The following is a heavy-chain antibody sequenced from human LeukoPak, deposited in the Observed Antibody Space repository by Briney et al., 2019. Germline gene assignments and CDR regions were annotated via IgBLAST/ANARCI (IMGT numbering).Heavy chain of an antibody. CDR2: MNPNSGNT. Sequence: GASVKVPCKASGYTFTSYDINWVRQATGQGLEWMGWMNPNSGNTGYAQKFQGRVTMTRNTSISTAYMELSSLRSEDTAVYYCARGFSSNSGWYYYYYGMDVWGQGTTVTVSS. CDR3: ARGFSSNSGWYYYYYGMDV. J-gene: IGHJ6*02. V-gene: IGHV1-8*01. CDR1: GYTFTSYD. D-gene: IGHD6-19*01.